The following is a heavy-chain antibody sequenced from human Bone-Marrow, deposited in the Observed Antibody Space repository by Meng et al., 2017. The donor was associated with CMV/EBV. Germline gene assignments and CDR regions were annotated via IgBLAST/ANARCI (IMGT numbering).Heavy chain of an antibody. CDR2: IKQDGSEK. Sequence: GSLKISCAASGFTFSSYWMSWVRQAPGKGLEWVANIKQDGSEKYYVDSVKGRFTISRDNAKNSLYLQMNSLRAEDTAVYYCATELAEGPFDYWGQGTLVTVSS. V-gene: IGHV3-7*01. D-gene: IGHD3-10*01. CDR3: ATELAEGPFDY. CDR1: GFTFSSYW. J-gene: IGHJ4*02.